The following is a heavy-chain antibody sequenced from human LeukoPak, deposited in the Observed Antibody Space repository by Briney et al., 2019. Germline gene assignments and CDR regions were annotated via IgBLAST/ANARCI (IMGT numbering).Heavy chain of an antibody. CDR1: GGSIRSGSHL. J-gene: IGHJ4*02. Sequence: SETLSLTCTVSGGSIRSGSHLWSWIRQPAGKGLEWIGRIYVGGSTNYNPSLKSRVTISVDTSKNQFSLKLSSVTAADTAVYYCARGSWFGYSYGYWYWGQGTLVTVSS. CDR2: IYVGGST. CDR3: ARGSWFGYSYGYWY. V-gene: IGHV4-61*02. D-gene: IGHD5-18*01.